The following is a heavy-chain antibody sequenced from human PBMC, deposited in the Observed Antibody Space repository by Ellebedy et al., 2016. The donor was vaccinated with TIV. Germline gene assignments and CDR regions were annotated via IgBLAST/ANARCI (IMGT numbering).Heavy chain of an antibody. D-gene: IGHD2-2*03. Sequence: GGSLRLSXAGSGFTFANYWMNWVRQAPGKGLEWVANINQNGSKIYYVDSVKGRFTISRDNAKNTLYLQMNSLRAEDTAVYYCAGEWMRGMDVWGQGTTVTVSS. CDR3: AGEWMRGMDV. V-gene: IGHV3-7*01. CDR2: INQNGSKI. CDR1: GFTFANYW. J-gene: IGHJ6*02.